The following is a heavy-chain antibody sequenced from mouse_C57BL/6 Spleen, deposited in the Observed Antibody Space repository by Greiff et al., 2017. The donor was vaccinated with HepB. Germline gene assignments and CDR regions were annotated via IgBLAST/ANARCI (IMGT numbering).Heavy chain of an antibody. CDR1: GFTFSSYA. CDR3: ARDSDYYWYFDV. V-gene: IGHV5-4*01. D-gene: IGHD2-4*01. CDR2: ISDGGSYT. Sequence: EVQRVESGGGLVKPGGSLKLSCAASGFTFSSYAMSSVRQTPEKRLEWVATISDGGSYTYYPDNVKGRFTISRDNAKNNLYLQMSHLKSEDTAMYYCARDSDYYWYFDVWGTGTTVTVSS. J-gene: IGHJ1*03.